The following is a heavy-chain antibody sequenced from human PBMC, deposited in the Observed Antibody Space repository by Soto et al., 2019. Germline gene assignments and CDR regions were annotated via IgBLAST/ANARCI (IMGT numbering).Heavy chain of an antibody. J-gene: IGHJ3*02. V-gene: IGHV3-21*01. CDR1: GFTFSSYS. Sequence: VGSRRLSCVASGFTFSSYSMNWGRQAPGKGLEWVSSISSSSSYIYYADSVKGRFTISRDNAKNSLYLQMNSLRAEDTAVYYCARDFIQLRSGAFDIWGQGTMVTVSS. D-gene: IGHD5-18*01. CDR2: ISSSSSYI. CDR3: ARDFIQLRSGAFDI.